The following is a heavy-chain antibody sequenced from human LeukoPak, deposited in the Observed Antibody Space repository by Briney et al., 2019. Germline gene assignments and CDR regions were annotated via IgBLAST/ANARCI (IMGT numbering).Heavy chain of an antibody. J-gene: IGHJ4*02. V-gene: IGHV3-23*01. D-gene: IGHD6-19*01. CDR1: GFTFSSYA. Sequence: GGSLRLSCAASGFTFSSYAMSWVRQAPGKGLEWVSAISGSGGSTYYADSVKGRFTISRDNSKNTLYLQMNSLRAEDTAVYYCAKEGIGSSGLEEYYFDYWGQGTLVTVSS. CDR2: ISGSGGST. CDR3: AKEGIGSSGLEEYYFDY.